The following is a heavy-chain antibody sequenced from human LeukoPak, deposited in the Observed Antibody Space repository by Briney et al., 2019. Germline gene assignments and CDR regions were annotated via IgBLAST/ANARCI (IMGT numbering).Heavy chain of an antibody. V-gene: IGHV3-30*18. CDR2: ISYDGTNE. J-gene: IGHJ4*01. CDR1: GFIFSGSV. D-gene: IGHD2-15*01. Sequence: GVSLRLACAASGFIFSGSVMHWVGQAPAKGLEWVAIISYDGTNENYGDSVNGRFTISRDKSQSTLYLDVNSLGHDDTACYYFSKDSGGSVLEDWGHGSLVIVSS. CDR3: SKDSGGSVLED.